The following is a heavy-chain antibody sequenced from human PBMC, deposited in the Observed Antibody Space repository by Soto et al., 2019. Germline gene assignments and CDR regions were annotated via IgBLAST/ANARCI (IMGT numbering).Heavy chain of an antibody. D-gene: IGHD2-21*02. CDR1: GLSLRTTGVG. CDR2: LYWDDDQ. CDR3: VQSQCGGDCLEVYSSHAYHGLDV. V-gene: IGHV2-5*02. J-gene: IGHJ6*02. Sequence: QVTLKESGPTLVKPTQTLTLTCTVSGLSLRTTGVGVGWVRQPPGKALEWLALLYWDDDQRYSPSLRSRLTIAKAISERQVVLTMPNMDTVATATYYCVQSQCGGDCLEVYSSHAYHGLDVWGQGTTVTVSS.